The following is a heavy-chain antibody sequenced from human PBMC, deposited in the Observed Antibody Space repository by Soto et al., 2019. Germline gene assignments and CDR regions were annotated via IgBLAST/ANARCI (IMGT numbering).Heavy chain of an antibody. CDR3: ARHEGWTGPDQ. V-gene: IGHV4-4*02. CDR1: GASIGSGGW. J-gene: IGHJ5*02. Sequence: CAVSGASIGSGGWWSWVRQPPGKGLEWIAEIFHDGNTNYSPSLKSRVTISVDKSQNQFSLNVYSVTAADTAVYYCARHEGWTGPDQWGQGTLVTVSS. CDR2: IFHDGNT. D-gene: IGHD2-8*02.